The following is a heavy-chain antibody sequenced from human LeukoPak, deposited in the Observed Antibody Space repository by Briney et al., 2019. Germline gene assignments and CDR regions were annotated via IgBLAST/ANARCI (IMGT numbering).Heavy chain of an antibody. V-gene: IGHV4-30-4*01. CDR1: GGSISSGDYY. J-gene: IGHJ3*02. Sequence: PSETLSLTCTVSGGSISSGDYYWSWIRQPPGKGLEWFGYIYYSGSTYYNPSLKSRVTITVDTSKNQFSLKLSSVTAADTAVYYCARDHRPIRVTTAVDAFDIWGQGTMVTVSS. CDR2: IYYSGST. CDR3: ARDHRPIRVTTAVDAFDI. D-gene: IGHD4-17*01.